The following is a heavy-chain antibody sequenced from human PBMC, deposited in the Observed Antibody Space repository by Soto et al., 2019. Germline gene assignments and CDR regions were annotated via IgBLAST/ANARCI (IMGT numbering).Heavy chain of an antibody. CDR2: IHYSGIT. CDR3: TRALSKSLDY. Sequence: GSLRLSCAASGFTFSSYAMSWVRQSPGKGLEWIGEIHYSGITNYNPSLKSRVTISLDKSKNQFSLNLNSVTAADTAMYYCTRALSKSLDYWGQGTLVTVSS. V-gene: IGHV4-4*02. CDR1: GFTFSSYAM. J-gene: IGHJ4*02.